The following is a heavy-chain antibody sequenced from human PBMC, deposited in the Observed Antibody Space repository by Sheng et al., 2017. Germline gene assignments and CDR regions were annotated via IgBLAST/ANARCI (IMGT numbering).Heavy chain of an antibody. J-gene: IGHJ4*02. Sequence: QVQLVESGGGLVQPGGSLRLSCAASGFTFSIYALSWVRQAPGKGLEWVAVIWYDGNNKYYADSVKGRFTISRDDSKNTLYLQMNSLRVEDTAVYYCAREVGAFWSYFDYWGQGALVTVSS. CDR3: AREVGAFWSYFDY. CDR2: IWYDGNNK. D-gene: IGHD1-26*01. CDR1: GFTFSIYA. V-gene: IGHV3-33*08.